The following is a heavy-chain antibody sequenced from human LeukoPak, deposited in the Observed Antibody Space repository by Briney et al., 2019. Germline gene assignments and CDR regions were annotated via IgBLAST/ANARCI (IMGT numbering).Heavy chain of an antibody. CDR3: ARRMGRRFGERYYYYHYMDV. CDR1: GGSCSGYY. J-gene: IGHJ6*03. D-gene: IGHD3-10*01. Sequence: SETLSLTCAGFGGSCSGYYWSWIRQPPRKGLEWIGEIKHRGSINYNASLKSRVTISVDTSKNQFSLKLSSVPAADTAVYYCARRMGRRFGERYYYYHYMDVWGKGTTVTISS. V-gene: IGHV4-34*01. CDR2: IKHRGSI.